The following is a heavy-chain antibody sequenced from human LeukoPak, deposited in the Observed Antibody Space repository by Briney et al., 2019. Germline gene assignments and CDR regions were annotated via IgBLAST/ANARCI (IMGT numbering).Heavy chain of an antibody. CDR3: ARDRGYCSGGSCRIHYFGY. Sequence: PGGSLRLSCAASGFTFPDYWMSWVRQAPGKGLEWVANIRQDGSDNYYVDSVKGRFTISRDNAKNSLYLQMNSLRAEDTAVYYCARDRGYCSGGSCRIHYFGYWGQGTLVSVSP. J-gene: IGHJ4*02. CDR1: GFTFPDYW. D-gene: IGHD2-15*01. V-gene: IGHV3-7*04. CDR2: IRQDGSDN.